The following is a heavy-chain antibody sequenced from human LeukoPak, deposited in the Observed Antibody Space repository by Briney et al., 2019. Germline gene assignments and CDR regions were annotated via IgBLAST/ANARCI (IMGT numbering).Heavy chain of an antibody. CDR1: GFTFSSYG. D-gene: IGHD5-24*01. CDR3: AKDSWMTTTSPFDY. J-gene: IGHJ4*02. Sequence: GGSLRLSCAASGFTFSSYGMHWVRQAPGKGLEWVAVIWYDGSNKYYAYSVKGRFTISRDNSKNTLYLQMNSLRAEDTAVYYCAKDSWMTTTSPFDYWGQGTLVTVSS. V-gene: IGHV3-33*06. CDR2: IWYDGSNK.